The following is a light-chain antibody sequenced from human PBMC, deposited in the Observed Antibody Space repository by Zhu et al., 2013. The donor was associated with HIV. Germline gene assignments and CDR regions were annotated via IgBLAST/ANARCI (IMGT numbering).Light chain of an antibody. CDR2: EVG. CDR3: MSYTSSNTLV. J-gene: IGLJ3*02. CDR1: SSDVGNYNY. V-gene: IGLV2-14*01. Sequence: QSALTQPRSVSGSPGQSVTISCTGTSSDVGNYNYVSWYQQHPGKAPKLMIYEVGNRPSGVSSRFSGSKSGNTASLTISGLQAEDEADYYCMSYTSSNTLVFGGGTKLTVL.